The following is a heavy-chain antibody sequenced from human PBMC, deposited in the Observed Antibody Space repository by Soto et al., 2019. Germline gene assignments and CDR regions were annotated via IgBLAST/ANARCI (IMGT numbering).Heavy chain of an antibody. J-gene: IGHJ4*02. D-gene: IGHD3-9*01. CDR3: ARDGSRTYYDILTGYSSYYFDY. CDR1: GYTFTSYG. V-gene: IGHV1-18*01. CDR2: ISAYNGNT. Sequence: ASVKLSCKASGYTFTSYGISWVRQAPGQGLEWMGWISAYNGNTNYAQKLQGRVTMTTDTSTSTAYMELRSLRSDDTAVYYCARDGSRTYYDILTGYSSYYFDYWGQGTLVTVSS.